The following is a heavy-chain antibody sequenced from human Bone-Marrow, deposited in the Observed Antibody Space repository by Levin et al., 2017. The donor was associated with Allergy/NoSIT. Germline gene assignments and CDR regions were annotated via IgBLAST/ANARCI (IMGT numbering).Heavy chain of an antibody. CDR2: ISWSSGTM. V-gene: IGHV3-9*01. D-gene: IGHD3-22*01. CDR3: AKENGGGYYLGCFDS. Sequence: GGSLRLSCAASGFSFHEYAMHWVRQAPGKGLEWVSGISWSSGTMGYAESVKGRFTISRDNAKNSLYLEMNSLRVEDTALYYCAKENGGGYYLGCFDSWGQGTLVIVSS. J-gene: IGHJ5*01. CDR1: GFSFHEYA.